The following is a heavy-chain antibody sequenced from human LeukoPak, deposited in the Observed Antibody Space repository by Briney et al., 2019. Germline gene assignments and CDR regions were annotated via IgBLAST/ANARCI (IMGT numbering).Heavy chain of an antibody. V-gene: IGHV1-2*02. CDR3: ARGPHWDPHFDY. D-gene: IGHD7-27*01. CDR1: GYTFSDYY. J-gene: IGHJ4*02. CDR2: INPYSGGT. Sequence: VASVKVSCKASGYTFSDYYLHWLRQAPGQGLEWMGWINPYSGGTNYAQKFQGRVTMTRDTSISTAYMELSRLRSDDTAVYYCARGPHWDPHFDYWGQGTLVTVSS.